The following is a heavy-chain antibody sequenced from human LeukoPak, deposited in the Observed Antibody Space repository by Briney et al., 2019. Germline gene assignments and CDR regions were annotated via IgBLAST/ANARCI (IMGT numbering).Heavy chain of an antibody. CDR2: IIPIFGTA. CDR1: GGTFSSYA. CDR3: AGAYDFWSGSDYYMDV. J-gene: IGHJ6*03. Sequence: ASVKVSCKASGGTFSSYAISWVRQAPGQGLEWMGGIIPIFGTANYAKKFQGRVTITTDESTSTAYMELSSLRSEDTAVYYCAGAYDFWSGSDYYMDVWGKGTTVTVSS. V-gene: IGHV1-69*05. D-gene: IGHD3-3*01.